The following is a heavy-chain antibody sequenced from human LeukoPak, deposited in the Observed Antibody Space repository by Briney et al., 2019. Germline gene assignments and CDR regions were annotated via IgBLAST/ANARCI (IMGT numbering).Heavy chain of an antibody. CDR1: GGTFSSYA. V-gene: IGHV1-69*13. CDR2: IIPIFGTA. Sequence: ASVKVSCKASGGTFSSYAISWVRQAPGQGLEWMGGIIPIFGTANYAQKFQGRVTITADESTSTAYMELSSLRSEDTAVYYCARSPVASSWYEVTPNWFDPWGQGTLVTVSS. J-gene: IGHJ5*02. D-gene: IGHD6-13*01. CDR3: ARSPVASSWYEVTPNWFDP.